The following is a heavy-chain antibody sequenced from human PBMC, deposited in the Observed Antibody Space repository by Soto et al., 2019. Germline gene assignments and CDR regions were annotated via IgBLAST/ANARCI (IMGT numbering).Heavy chain of an antibody. CDR2: IIPIFGTA. CDR3: ARGITVTVTYYYGLDV. V-gene: IGHV1-69*12. CDR1: GGTFSSYA. D-gene: IGHD1-20*01. Sequence: QVQLVQSGAEVKKPGSSMKVSCKASGGTFSSYAISWVRQAPGHWLEWMGGIIPIFGTADYAQKFHGRVTITAYESTSTAYMELSSLRSEDTAVSYCARGITVTVTYYYGLDVWGPGTTVNVSS. J-gene: IGHJ6*02.